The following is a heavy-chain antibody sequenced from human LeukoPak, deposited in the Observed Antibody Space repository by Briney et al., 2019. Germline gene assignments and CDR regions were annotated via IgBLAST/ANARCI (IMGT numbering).Heavy chain of an antibody. V-gene: IGHV2-5*02. Sequence: SGPTLLKPTPTLTLTCTFSGFSLRTSGVGVGWIRQPPGKALEWLSLIYWDDDKRYSPSLKSRLTITKDTSKNQVVLTMTNMDPVDTATYYCAHLDSYCYGSGTVQHWGQGTLVTVSS. CDR2: IYWDDDK. J-gene: IGHJ1*01. D-gene: IGHD3-10*01. CDR3: AHLDSYCYGSGTVQH. CDR1: GFSLRTSGVG.